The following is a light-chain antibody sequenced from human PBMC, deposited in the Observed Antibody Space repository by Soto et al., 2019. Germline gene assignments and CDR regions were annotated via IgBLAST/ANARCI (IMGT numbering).Light chain of an antibody. J-gene: IGLJ2*01. CDR2: DTS. V-gene: IGLV7-46*01. CDR3: LLSYSAARRV. Sequence: QAVVTLEPSLTVSPGGTVTLTCGSSTGSVTSGHYPYWFQQKPGQAPRTLIYDTSNKHSWTPARFSGSLLGDKAALTLSGAQPEDEAVYYCLLSYSAARRVFGGGTKLTVL. CDR1: TGSVTSGHY.